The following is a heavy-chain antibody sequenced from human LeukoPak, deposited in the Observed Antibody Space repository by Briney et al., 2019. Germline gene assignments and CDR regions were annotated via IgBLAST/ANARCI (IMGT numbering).Heavy chain of an antibody. Sequence: ASVKVSCKASGYTFTGYYMHWVRQAPGHGLEWMGWINPNSGGTNYAQKFQGRVTMTRDTSISTAYMELSRLRSDDTAVYYCARAHRGSYSVVPVSWGQGTLVTVSS. CDR1: GYTFTGYY. V-gene: IGHV1-2*02. CDR3: ARAHRGSYSVVPVS. D-gene: IGHD1-26*01. J-gene: IGHJ4*02. CDR2: INPNSGGT.